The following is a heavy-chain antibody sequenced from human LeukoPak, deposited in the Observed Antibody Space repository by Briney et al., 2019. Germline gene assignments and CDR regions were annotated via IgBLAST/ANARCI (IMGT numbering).Heavy chain of an antibody. D-gene: IGHD3-10*01. Sequence: PGGSLRLSCSASGFSFSSYTMTWVRQAPGKGPEWVSIISGGGDTTFYTGSVKGRFTISRDNSKNSLYLQMNSLRAEDTAVYYCAKAPRGLTPPHYYMDVWGKGTTVTISS. CDR2: ISGGGDTT. CDR3: AKAPRGLTPPHYYMDV. V-gene: IGHV3-23*01. CDR1: GFSFSSYT. J-gene: IGHJ6*03.